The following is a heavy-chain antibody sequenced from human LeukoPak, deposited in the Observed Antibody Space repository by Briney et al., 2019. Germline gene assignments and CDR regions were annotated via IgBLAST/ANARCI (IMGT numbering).Heavy chain of an antibody. CDR2: IYYSGST. V-gene: IGHV4-39*07. D-gene: IGHD3-22*01. CDR3: ARGEYYYDSSGYYSLGY. J-gene: IGHJ4*02. Sequence: SETLSLTCTVSGGSISSSSYYWGWIRQPPGKGLEWIGSIYYSGSTYYNPSLKSRVTMSVDTSKNQFSLKLSSVTAADTALYYCARGEYYYDSSGYYSLGYWGQGTLVTVSS. CDR1: GGSISSSSYY.